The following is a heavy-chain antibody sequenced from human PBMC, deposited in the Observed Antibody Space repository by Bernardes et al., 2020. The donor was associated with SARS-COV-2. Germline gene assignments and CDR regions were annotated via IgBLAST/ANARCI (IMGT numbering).Heavy chain of an antibody. V-gene: IGHV4-4*02. CDR3: ARQIDSWHIVVVVSVPRGEPFYFES. D-gene: IGHD2-21*01. CDR2: MYHTGGA. CDR1: GVSTSSDYW. Sequence: SEPLSLTCGVSGVSTSSDYWWGWVRQPPGKGLEWIGNMYHTGGANYNPSLKSRVTIAVDTSNQQFSLKLSSVTAADTAVYFCARQIDSWHIVVVVSVPRGEPFYFESWGQGALVTVSS. J-gene: IGHJ4*02.